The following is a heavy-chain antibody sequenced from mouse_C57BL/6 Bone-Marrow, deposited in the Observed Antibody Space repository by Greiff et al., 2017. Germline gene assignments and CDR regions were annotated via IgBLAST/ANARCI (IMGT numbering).Heavy chain of an antibody. CDR2: IDPSDSET. CDR3: ARRYSNYLFDN. CDR1: GYTFTSYW. J-gene: IGHJ2*01. Sequence: QVQLQQPGAELVRPGSSVKLSCKASGYTFTSYWMHWVKQRPIQGLEWIGNIDPSDSETHYNQKFKDKATLTVDKSSSTAYMQLSSLTSEDSAVYYGARRYSNYLFDNWGQGTTLTVSS. V-gene: IGHV1-52*01. D-gene: IGHD2-5*01.